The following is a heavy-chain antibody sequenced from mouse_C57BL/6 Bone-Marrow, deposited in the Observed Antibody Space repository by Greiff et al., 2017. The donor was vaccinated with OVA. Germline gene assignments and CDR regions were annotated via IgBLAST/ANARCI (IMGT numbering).Heavy chain of an antibody. CDR1: GYTFTSYW. Sequence: VKLQQPGAELVKPGASVKLSCKASGYTFTSYWMHWVKQRPGQGLEWIGMIHPNSGSTNYNEKFKSKATLTVDKSSSTAYMQLSSLTSEDSAVYYCARKRGLLRYYAMDYWGQGTSVTVSS. J-gene: IGHJ4*01. CDR3: ARKRGLLRYYAMDY. D-gene: IGHD1-1*01. V-gene: IGHV1-64*01. CDR2: IHPNSGST.